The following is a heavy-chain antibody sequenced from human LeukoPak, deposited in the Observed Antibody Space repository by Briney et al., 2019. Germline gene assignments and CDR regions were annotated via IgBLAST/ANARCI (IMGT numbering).Heavy chain of an antibody. D-gene: IGHD3-9*01. V-gene: IGHV4-38-2*01. J-gene: IGHJ4*02. CDR1: GFSISSGYY. CDR3: PSDPVLRYFDWLQGHFDY. CDR2: IYHNENT. Sequence: SETLSLTCAVSGFSISSGYYWGWIRQPPGKGLEWIGSIYHNENTYYNPSLKSRVTISVDTSKNQFSLKLSSVTAADTAVYYCPSDPVLRYFDWLQGHFDYWGQGILVTVSS.